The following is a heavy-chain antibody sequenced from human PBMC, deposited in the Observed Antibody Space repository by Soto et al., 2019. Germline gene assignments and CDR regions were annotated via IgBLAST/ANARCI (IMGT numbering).Heavy chain of an antibody. CDR2: IYYSGRT. J-gene: IGHJ5*02. CDR3: ARVPGP. D-gene: IGHD2-2*01. CDR1: VGSISSGGYY. V-gene: IGHV4-31*03. Sequence: QVQLQESGPGLVKPSQTLSLTCTVSVGSISSGGYYWSWIRQPPGKGLEWIGYIYYSGRTYYNPTLKRRVTKSVDTSKNQLSLKLSSVTADDKDVYYCARVPGPWGQGTLVTVYS.